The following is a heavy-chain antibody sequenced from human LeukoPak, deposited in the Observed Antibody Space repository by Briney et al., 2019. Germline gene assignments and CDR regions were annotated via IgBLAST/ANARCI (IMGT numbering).Heavy chain of an antibody. J-gene: IGHJ4*02. V-gene: IGHV3-33*06. Sequence: PGRSLRLSCAASGFTFSSYGMHWVRQAPGKGLEWVAVIWFDGSNKYYADSVKGRFTISRDNSKNTLSLQMNSLRAEGTAVYYCVKDSGYAGYCSGGSCSTPDYWGQGTLVTVSS. D-gene: IGHD2-15*01. CDR2: IWFDGSNK. CDR3: VKDSGYAGYCSGGSCSTPDY. CDR1: GFTFSSYG.